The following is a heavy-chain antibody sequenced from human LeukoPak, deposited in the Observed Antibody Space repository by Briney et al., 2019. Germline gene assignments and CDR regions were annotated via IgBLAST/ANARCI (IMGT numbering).Heavy chain of an antibody. J-gene: IGHJ4*02. CDR3: ARDPAPAGLRFWSGYYTAHFDY. CDR1: GGTFSSYA. CDR2: IIPIFGTA. D-gene: IGHD3-3*01. V-gene: IGHV1-69*05. Sequence: SVKVSCKASGGTFSSYAISWVRQAPGQGLEWMGRIIPIFGTANYAQKFQGRVTITTDESTSTAYMELSSLRSEDTAVYYCARDPAPAGLRFWSGYYTAHFDYWGQGTPVTVSS.